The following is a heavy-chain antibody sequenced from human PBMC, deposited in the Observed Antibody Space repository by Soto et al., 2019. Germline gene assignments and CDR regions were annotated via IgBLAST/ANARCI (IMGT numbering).Heavy chain of an antibody. CDR3: ERVPGQGYRSGKYHFYGMAV. V-gene: IGHV6-1*01. J-gene: IGHJ6*04. CDR1: GDIVSSDSAD. CDR2: TFYRSQWFN. D-gene: IGHD3-3*01. Sequence: SQTLSLTCAISGDIVSSDSADWNWIRQSPSRGLEWLGRTFYRSQWFNDYALSVKSRIAINPDTSKNQFSLHLNSVTPDDTAVYYCERVPGQGYRSGKYHFYGMAVWGKGTSVTISS.